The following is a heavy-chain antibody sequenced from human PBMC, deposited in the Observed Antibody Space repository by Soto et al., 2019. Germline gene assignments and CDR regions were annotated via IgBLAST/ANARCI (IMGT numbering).Heavy chain of an antibody. D-gene: IGHD6-6*01. CDR1: GGSFSGYY. CDR2: INHSGST. CDR3: ARFPISARVRGAPMNWFDP. V-gene: IGHV4-34*01. J-gene: IGHJ5*02. Sequence: QVQLQQWGAGLLKPSETLSLTCAVYGGSFSGYYWSWIRQPPGKGLAWIGEINHSGSTNYNPSLKRRFTILVDTSKMQFAVKLSTVSAAVTAVYYCARFPISARVRGAPMNWFDPWGQGTLVTVSS.